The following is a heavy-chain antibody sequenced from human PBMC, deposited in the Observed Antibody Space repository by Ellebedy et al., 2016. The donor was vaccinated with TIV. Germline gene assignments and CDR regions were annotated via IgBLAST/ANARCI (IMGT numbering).Heavy chain of an antibody. Sequence: SQTLSLTCAISGASVAGNTDAWNWLRQSPSRGLERLGRTYYRSKWLNDYAESVESRININADTSKNQFSLHLSSVTPEDTAVYYCARGYGLHYWGQGSLVTVSS. CDR2: TYYRSKWLN. V-gene: IGHV6-1*01. J-gene: IGHJ4*02. CDR3: ARGYGLHY. D-gene: IGHD5-18*01. CDR1: GASVAGNTDA.